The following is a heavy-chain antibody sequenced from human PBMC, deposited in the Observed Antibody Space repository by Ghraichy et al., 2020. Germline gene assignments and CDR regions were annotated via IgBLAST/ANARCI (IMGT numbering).Heavy chain of an antibody. CDR2: ISPSGSTI. D-gene: IGHD3-16*01. V-gene: IGHV3-48*03. CDR1: GFTFSNND. J-gene: IGHJ4*02. Sequence: SLNISCATSGFTFSNNDMNWVRQAPGKGLEWVSYISPSGSTIYYADSVKGRFTISRDNAKNSLSLQMNSLRAEDTAFYYCARGRGGGYWGQGTLVTVSS. CDR3: ARGRGGGY.